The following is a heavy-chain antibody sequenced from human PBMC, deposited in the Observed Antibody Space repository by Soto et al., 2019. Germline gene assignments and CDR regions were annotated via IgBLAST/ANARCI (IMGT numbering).Heavy chain of an antibody. CDR1: GFSFSNYA. V-gene: IGHV3-23*01. Sequence: EVQLLESGGGLVQPGGSLRLSCAASGFSFSNYAMSWVRQTPGKGLEWVSSISGSGDSTLSADSVKGQFTISRDNSKNTLYLQMNSLRAEDTAVYYCAKYPSTAAGVSRLWYFDLWGRGTLVTVSS. CDR2: ISGSGDST. D-gene: IGHD6-13*01. CDR3: AKYPSTAAGVSRLWYFDL. J-gene: IGHJ2*01.